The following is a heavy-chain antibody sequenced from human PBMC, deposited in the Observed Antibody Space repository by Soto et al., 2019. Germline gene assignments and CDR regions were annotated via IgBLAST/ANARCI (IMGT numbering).Heavy chain of an antibody. J-gene: IGHJ3*02. CDR1: GYTFTSYG. Sequence: ASVKVSCKASGYTFTSYGISCVRQAPGQGLEWMGWISAYNGNTNYAQKLQGRVTMTTDTSTSTAYMELRSLRSDDTAVYYCARDIVVVVAATIRGHDAFDIWGQGTMVTVSS. CDR3: ARDIVVVVAATIRGHDAFDI. CDR2: ISAYNGNT. D-gene: IGHD2-15*01. V-gene: IGHV1-18*01.